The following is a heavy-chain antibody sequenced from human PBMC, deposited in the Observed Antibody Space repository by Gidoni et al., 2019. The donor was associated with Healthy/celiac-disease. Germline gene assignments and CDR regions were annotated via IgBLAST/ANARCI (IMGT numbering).Heavy chain of an antibody. CDR1: GGSFSGYY. Sequence: QVQLQQWGAGLLKHSETLSLTCAVYGGSFSGYYWSWIRQPPGKGLEWIGEINHSGSTNYNPSLKSRGTISVDTSKTQFSLKLSSVTAADTAVYYCARALEGFGEYGMDVWGQGTTVTVSS. D-gene: IGHD3-10*01. CDR2: INHSGST. CDR3: ARALEGFGEYGMDV. J-gene: IGHJ6*02. V-gene: IGHV4-34*01.